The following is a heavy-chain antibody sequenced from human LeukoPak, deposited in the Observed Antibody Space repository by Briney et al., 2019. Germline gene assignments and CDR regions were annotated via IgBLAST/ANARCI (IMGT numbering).Heavy chain of an antibody. CDR2: IYYSGSS. CDR3: ARDGRYYDSSGYLALEYILFDP. V-gene: IGHV4-59*01. J-gene: IGHJ5*02. CDR1: GGSISSYY. D-gene: IGHD3-22*01. Sequence: SETLSLTCTVSGGSISSYYWSWIRQPPGKGLEWIGFIYYSGSSNYNPSLKSRVTISLDTSKNQFSLKLSSVTAADTAVYYCARDGRYYDSSGYLALEYILFDPWGQGTLVTVSS.